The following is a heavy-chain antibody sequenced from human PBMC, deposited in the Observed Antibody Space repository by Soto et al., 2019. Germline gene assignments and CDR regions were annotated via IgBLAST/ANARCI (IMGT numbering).Heavy chain of an antibody. D-gene: IGHD3-22*01. J-gene: IGHJ1*01. V-gene: IGHV3-53*01. CDR3: ARDRVESGYPEYFQH. Sequence: EVQLVESGGGLIQPGGSLRLSCAASGFTVSSNYMSWVRQAPGKGLEWVSVYSGGSTYYADSVKGRFTISRDNSKNTLYLQMNSLRAEDTAVYYGARDRVESGYPEYFQHWGQGTLVTVSS. CDR1: GFTVSSNY. CDR2: YSGGST.